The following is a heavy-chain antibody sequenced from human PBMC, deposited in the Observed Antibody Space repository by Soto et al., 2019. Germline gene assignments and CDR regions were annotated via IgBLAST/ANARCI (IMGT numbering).Heavy chain of an antibody. V-gene: IGHV3-33*01. CDR3: ARPSRGTVTFWYFDY. CDR2: IWYDGGNK. D-gene: IGHD4-17*01. J-gene: IGHJ4*02. Sequence: GGSLRLSCAASGFTFNTYGMHWVRQAPGKGLEWVAVIWYDGGNKYYADSVKGRFTISRDNSKNTLYLQMNSLRAEDTAVYYCARPSRGTVTFWYFDYWGQGTLVTVSS. CDR1: GFTFNTYG.